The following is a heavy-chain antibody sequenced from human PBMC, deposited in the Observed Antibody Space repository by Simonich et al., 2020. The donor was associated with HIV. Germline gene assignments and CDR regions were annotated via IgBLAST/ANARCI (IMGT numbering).Heavy chain of an antibody. J-gene: IGHJ3*01. CDR3: ARDPFYGAFDV. Sequence: EVQMVESGGGLVQPGGSLRVSCAASGFTFGSSWMAWVRQATGKGRWCVANIQPDGREKSSGDSVRGRFTLSRDNAKNSLLLQMNSLRAEDTAVYFCARDPFYGAFDVWGQGTMVTVSS. V-gene: IGHV3-7*01. CDR1: GFTFGSSW. CDR2: IQPDGREK. D-gene: IGHD3-10*01.